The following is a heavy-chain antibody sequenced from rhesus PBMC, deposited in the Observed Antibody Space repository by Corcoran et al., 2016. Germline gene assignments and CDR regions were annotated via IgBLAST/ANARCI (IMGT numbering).Heavy chain of an antibody. CDR3: ARHSTATFDY. D-gene: IGHD2-27*01. CDR2: IYGGGGDT. CDR1: GGSISSSNW. V-gene: IGHV4-93*02. J-gene: IGHJ4*01. Sequence: QVQLQESGPGLVKPSETLSLTCAVSGGSISSSNWWSWIRQSPGKGLEWIGYIYGGGGDTTYNPDLKNRVTISTDTSKIQFSLKLSSVTAADAALYYCARHSTATFDYWGQGVLVTVSS.